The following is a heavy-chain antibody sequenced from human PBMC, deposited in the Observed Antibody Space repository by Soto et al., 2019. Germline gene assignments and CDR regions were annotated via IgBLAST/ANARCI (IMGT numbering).Heavy chain of an antibody. Sequence: GGSLRLSCAASGFTFSDHYMDWVRQAPGKGLEWVGRTRNKANSYTTEYAASVKGRFTISRDDSKNSLYLQMNSLKTEDTAVYYCAARIVGATTGDYWGQGTLVTVSS. CDR3: AARIVGATTGDY. V-gene: IGHV3-72*01. CDR1: GFTFSDHY. J-gene: IGHJ4*02. CDR2: TRNKANSYTT. D-gene: IGHD1-26*01.